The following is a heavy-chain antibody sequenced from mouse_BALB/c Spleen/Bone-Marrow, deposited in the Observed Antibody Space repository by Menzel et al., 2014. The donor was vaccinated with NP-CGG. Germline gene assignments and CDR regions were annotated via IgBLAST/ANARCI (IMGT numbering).Heavy chain of an antibody. Sequence: QLPQSRAKLIQPGSSVKISCKASSYAISKFWMTWVKQRPGPGLAWIEKIHPGDGDTHNNGKFKGTATLTTDNYSSTVYLQFIILSSEDSAFYFCSRFYYCNLDYW. CDR2: IHPGDGDT. V-gene: IGHV1-80*01. CDR3: SRFYYCNLDY. D-gene: IGHD2-1*01. CDR1: SYAISKFW. J-gene: IGHJ4*01.